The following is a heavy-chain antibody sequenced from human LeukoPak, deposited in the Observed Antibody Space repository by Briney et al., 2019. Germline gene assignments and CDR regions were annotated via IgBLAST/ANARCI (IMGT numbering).Heavy chain of an antibody. CDR1: GFTFSSYW. Sequence: GSLRLSCAASGFTFSSYWMSWVRQAPGKGLDWVANIKQDGSEKYYVDSVKGRFTISRGNAKNSLYLQMNSLRAEDTVVYYCARDGGLGATTNNWFDPWGQGTLVTVSS. CDR3: ARDGGLGATTNNWFDP. CDR2: IKQDGSEK. J-gene: IGHJ5*02. V-gene: IGHV3-7*03. D-gene: IGHD5-12*01.